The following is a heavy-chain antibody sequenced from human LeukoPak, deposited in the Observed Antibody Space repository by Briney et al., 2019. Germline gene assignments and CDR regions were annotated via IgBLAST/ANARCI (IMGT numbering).Heavy chain of an antibody. D-gene: IGHD3-10*01. J-gene: IGHJ4*02. CDR1: GYTFTSYG. CDR3: AREVLTYYYGSGSAYYFDY. CDR2: ISAYNGNT. Sequence: ASVKVSCKASGYTFTSYGISWVRQARGQGLEWMGWISAYNGNTNYAQKLQGRVTMTTDTSTSTAYMELRSLRYDDTAVYYCAREVLTYYYGSGSAYYFDYWGQGTLVTVSS. V-gene: IGHV1-18*04.